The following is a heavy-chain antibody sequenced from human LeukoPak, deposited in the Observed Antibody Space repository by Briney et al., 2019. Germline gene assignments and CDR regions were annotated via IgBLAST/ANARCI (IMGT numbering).Heavy chain of an antibody. Sequence: GGSLRLSCAASGFTFSSHGMHWVRQAPGKGLEWVAFIRFDGGNKYYADSVKGRFTISRDNSKTTLYLQMNSLRAEDTAVYYCAKDREGENCFDYWGQGTLVTVSS. V-gene: IGHV3-30*02. CDR2: IRFDGGNK. J-gene: IGHJ4*02. CDR1: GFTFSSHG. CDR3: AKDREGENCFDY.